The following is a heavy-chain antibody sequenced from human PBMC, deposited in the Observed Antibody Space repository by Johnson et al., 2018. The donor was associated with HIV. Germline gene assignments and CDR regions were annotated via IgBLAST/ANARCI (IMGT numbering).Heavy chain of an antibody. CDR2: ISYDGSNK. CDR1: GFTFSSYG. CDR3: AKWSDI. V-gene: IGHV3-30*18. Sequence: QVQLVESGGGVVQPGRSLRLSCAASGFTFSSYGMHWVRQAPGKGLEWVAVISYDGSNKYYADSVKGRFTISRDNSQNTLYLQMNRLRVEDTAVYYCAKWSDIWGQGTMVTVSS. J-gene: IGHJ3*02.